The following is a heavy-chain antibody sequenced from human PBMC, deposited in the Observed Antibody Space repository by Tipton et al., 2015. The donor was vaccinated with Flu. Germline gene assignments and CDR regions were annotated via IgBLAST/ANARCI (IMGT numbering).Heavy chain of an antibody. CDR3: SRRGSDCYNYRGMDV. Sequence: TLSLTCTVSGSSINSGSYWGWIRQFPGRGLEWIGYIYRDGSSYSNPSLRSRLTISIDASMKQFSLKLRSMTAADTAVYYCSRRGSDCYNYRGMDVWGLGT. V-gene: IGHV4-31*03. J-gene: IGHJ6*02. D-gene: IGHD2-21*02. CDR1: GSSINSGSY. CDR2: IYRDGSS.